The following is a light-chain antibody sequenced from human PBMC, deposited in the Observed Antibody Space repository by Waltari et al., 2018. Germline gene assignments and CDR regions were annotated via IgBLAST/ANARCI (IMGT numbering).Light chain of an antibody. J-gene: IGKJ4*01. V-gene: IGKV1-9*01. Sequence: QLTQSPSSLSASVGDRVTITCRASQVIANFLAWYQQKPGQAPKLLIYGSSTLQTGLPSRFSGSGFGTDFSLTISSLQPEDFATYYCQQLNSYLPFGGGTKVEIK. CDR3: QQLNSYLP. CDR2: GSS. CDR1: QVIANF.